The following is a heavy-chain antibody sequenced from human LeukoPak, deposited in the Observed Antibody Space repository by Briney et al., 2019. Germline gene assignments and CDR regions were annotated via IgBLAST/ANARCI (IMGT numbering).Heavy chain of an antibody. J-gene: IGHJ4*02. V-gene: IGHV3-53*01. CDR3: ARMRSYYTGFDY. Sequence: GGSLRLSCTVSGFTVSSNSMSWVRQAPGKGLEWVSFIYSAGSTHYSDSVKGRFTISIDNSKNTLYLQMNSPRAEDTAVYYCARMRSYYTGFDYWGQGTLVTVSS. CDR1: GFTVSSNS. D-gene: IGHD1-26*01. CDR2: IYSAGST.